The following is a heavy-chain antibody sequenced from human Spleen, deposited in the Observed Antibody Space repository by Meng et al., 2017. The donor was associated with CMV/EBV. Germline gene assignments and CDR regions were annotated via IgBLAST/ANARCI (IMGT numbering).Heavy chain of an antibody. CDR3: ARGMIYNWFDP. Sequence: QVELQQHGPGPVKASHTLTLTCAISGDSVSSNSGGWNWIRQSPSRGLEWLGKTYYRSKLYNDYAVSVKSRITINPDTSKNQFSLQLNSVTPEDTDVYYCARGMIYNWFDPWGQGTLVTVSS. V-gene: IGHV6-1*02. J-gene: IGHJ5*02. CDR2: TYYRSKLYN. D-gene: IGHD3-22*01. CDR1: GDSVSSNSGG.